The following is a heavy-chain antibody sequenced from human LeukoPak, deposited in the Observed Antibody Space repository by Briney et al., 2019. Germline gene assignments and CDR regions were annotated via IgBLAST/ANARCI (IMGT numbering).Heavy chain of an antibody. J-gene: IGHJ6*02. Sequence: PSETLSLTCTVSGGSISSYYWSWIRQPPGKGREGLGNIYYSGSTNYNPSLKSRVTISVDTSKNQFSLKLSSVTAADTAVYYCAREIGTYYDILTGGGGMDVWGQGTTVTVSS. D-gene: IGHD3-9*01. CDR1: GGSISSYY. CDR2: IYYSGST. V-gene: IGHV4-59*01. CDR3: AREIGTYYDILTGGGGMDV.